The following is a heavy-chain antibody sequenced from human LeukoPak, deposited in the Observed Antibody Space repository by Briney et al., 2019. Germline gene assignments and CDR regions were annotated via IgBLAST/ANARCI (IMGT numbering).Heavy chain of an antibody. Sequence: TGGSLRLSCAASGFTFSSYWMHWVGQAPGKGLVWVSRINSDGSSTSYADSVKGRFTISRDNAKNTLYLQMNSLRAEDTAVYYCARESSVGAHKAFDYWGQGTLVTVSS. CDR2: INSDGSST. J-gene: IGHJ4*02. D-gene: IGHD1-26*01. CDR3: ARESSVGAHKAFDY. V-gene: IGHV3-74*01. CDR1: GFTFSSYW.